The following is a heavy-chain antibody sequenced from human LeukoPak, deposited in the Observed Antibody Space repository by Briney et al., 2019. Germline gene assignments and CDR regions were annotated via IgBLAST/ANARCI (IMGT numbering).Heavy chain of an antibody. J-gene: IGHJ5*02. D-gene: IGHD3-22*01. CDR3: AKDRTYYYDSSNWFDP. CDR1: GFTFSNSW. CDR2: IKPDGSEK. Sequence: GGSLRLSCAASGFTFSNSWMSWVRQAPGKGLEWVANIKPDGSEKYYVDSVKARFTISRDNAKNTLFLEMNSLRVEDTAVYYCAKDRTYYYDSSNWFDPWGQGTLVTVSS. V-gene: IGHV3-7*01.